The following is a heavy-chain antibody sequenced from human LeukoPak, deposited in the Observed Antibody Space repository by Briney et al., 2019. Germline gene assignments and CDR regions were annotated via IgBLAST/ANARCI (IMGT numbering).Heavy chain of an antibody. CDR3: ARIGSHWFDP. Sequence: SETLSLTCAVYGGSFSGYYWSWIRQPPGKGLEWIGEINHSGSTNYNPSLKSRVTISVDTSKNQFSLKLSSVTAADTAVYYCARIGSHWFDPWGQGTLVTVSS. V-gene: IGHV4-34*01. CDR2: INHSGST. CDR1: GGSFSGYY. D-gene: IGHD2-15*01. J-gene: IGHJ5*02.